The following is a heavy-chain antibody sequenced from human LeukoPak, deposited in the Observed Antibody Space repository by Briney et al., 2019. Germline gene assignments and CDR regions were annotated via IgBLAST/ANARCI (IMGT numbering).Heavy chain of an antibody. CDR1: GGSISSTNW. J-gene: IGHJ4*02. CDR2: IYHSGST. V-gene: IGHV4-4*02. Sequence: SGTLSLTCAVSGGSISSTNWWWSWVRQPPGKGLEWIGEIYHSGSTDYNPSLKSRVTMSVDTSKNQFSLKVTSVTVADTAVYYCARGGNYGDYDGNFDYWGQGSLATVSS. CDR3: ARGGNYGDYDGNFDY. D-gene: IGHD4-17*01.